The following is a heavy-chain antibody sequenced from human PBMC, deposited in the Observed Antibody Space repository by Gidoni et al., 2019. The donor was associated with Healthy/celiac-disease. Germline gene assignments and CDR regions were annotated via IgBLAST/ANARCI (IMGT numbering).Heavy chain of an antibody. CDR3: ARTGDYKLFDY. D-gene: IGHD4-17*01. J-gene: IGHJ4*02. Sequence: QVQLQQWGAGLLKPSETLSLTCAVYGGSFRGYYWSWIRKPPGKGLEWIGEINHSGSTNYNPSLKSRVTISVDTSKNQFSLMLSSVTAADTAVYYCARTGDYKLFDYWGQGTLVTVSS. CDR2: INHSGST. V-gene: IGHV4-34*01. CDR1: GGSFRGYY.